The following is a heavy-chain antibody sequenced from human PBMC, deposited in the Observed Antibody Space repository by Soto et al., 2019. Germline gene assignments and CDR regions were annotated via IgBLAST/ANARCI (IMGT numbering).Heavy chain of an antibody. Sequence: ASVKVSCKASGYTFTSYGISWVRQAPGQGLEWMGWINPNSGNIGYAQKFQGRVTMTRDTAIRTAYMEVSRLRSDDTAVYYCARGRASGSSYLLDYWGQGTLVTVSS. CDR3: ARGRASGSSYLLDY. CDR1: GYTFTSYG. CDR2: INPNSGNI. V-gene: IGHV1-8*02. D-gene: IGHD3-10*01. J-gene: IGHJ4*02.